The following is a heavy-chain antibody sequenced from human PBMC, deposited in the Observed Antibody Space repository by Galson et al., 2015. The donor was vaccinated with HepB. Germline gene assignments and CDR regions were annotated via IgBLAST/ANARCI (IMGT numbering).Heavy chain of an antibody. CDR3: ARVGPDSGAYYQYYFDY. CDR2: IDWEDDK. V-gene: IGHV2-70*01. CDR1: GFSLTTGGMC. Sequence: PALVKPTQTLTLTCTFSGFSLTTGGMCVTWIRQPPGKALEWLALIDWEDDKYYSTSLKTRLTISKETSNNPVVLNMTNMDPVDTATYYCARVGPDSGAYYQYYFDYWGQGILVTVSS. D-gene: IGHD1-26*01. J-gene: IGHJ4*02.